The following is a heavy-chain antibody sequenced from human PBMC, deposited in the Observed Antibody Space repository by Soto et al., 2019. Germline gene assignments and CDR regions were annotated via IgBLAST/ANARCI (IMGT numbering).Heavy chain of an antibody. D-gene: IGHD3-22*01. Sequence: NPSETLSLTCSVSGDSISRIDYYWTWIRQHPEKGLEWIGNIYFRGNTYYSPSLESRLTISVDTSKNQFSLKLTSVTAADTAVYYCAREGGSYDSGGYLIRGAFDIWGQGTMVT. CDR1: GDSISRIDYY. V-gene: IGHV4-31*03. CDR3: AREGGSYDSGGYLIRGAFDI. CDR2: IYFRGNT. J-gene: IGHJ3*02.